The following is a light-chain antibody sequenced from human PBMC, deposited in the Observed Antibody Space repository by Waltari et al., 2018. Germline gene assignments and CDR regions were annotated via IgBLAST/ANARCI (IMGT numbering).Light chain of an antibody. V-gene: IGLV1-40*01. Sequence: QSVLTQPPSVSGLPGHGVTISCTASSSNIGAGDDLHWYKQLLGAATKLLIYPYSNRPAGVPDRFYGSKSGTSASLATTRLQAEDEADNYGQSYDSGLSEVFGVGTKVTVL. J-gene: IGLJ3*02. CDR1: SSNIGAGDD. CDR2: PYS. CDR3: QSYDSGLSEV.